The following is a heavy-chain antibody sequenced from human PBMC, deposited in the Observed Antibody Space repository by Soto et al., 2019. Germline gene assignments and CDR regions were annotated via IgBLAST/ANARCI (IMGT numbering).Heavy chain of an antibody. CDR1: GFTFSSYG. V-gene: IGHV3-30*18. CDR3: AKDGTLLPAAHFAY. Sequence: QVQLVESGGGVVQPGRSLRLSCAASGFTFSSYGMHWVRQAPGKGLEWVAVISYDGSNKYYADSVKGRFTISRDNSKNTLYLQMNSLRAEDTAVYYCAKDGTLLPAAHFAYWGQGTLVTVSS. D-gene: IGHD2-2*01. CDR2: ISYDGSNK. J-gene: IGHJ4*02.